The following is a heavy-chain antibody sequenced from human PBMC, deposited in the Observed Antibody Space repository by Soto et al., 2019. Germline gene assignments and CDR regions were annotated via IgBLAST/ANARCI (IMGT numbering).Heavy chain of an antibody. D-gene: IGHD3-10*01. CDR3: ARDLVREVRGVMGNWFDP. CDR1: GGSISSYY. CDR2: IYYSGST. J-gene: IGHJ5*02. Sequence: SETLSLTCTVSGGSISSYYWSWIRQPPGKGLEWIGYIYYSGSTNYNPSLKSRVTISVDTSKNQFSLKLSSVTAADTAVYYCARDLVREVRGVMGNWFDPWGQGTLVTVSS. V-gene: IGHV4-59*01.